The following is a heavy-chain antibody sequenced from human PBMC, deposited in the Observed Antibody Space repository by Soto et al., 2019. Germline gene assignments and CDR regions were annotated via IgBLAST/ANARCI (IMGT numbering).Heavy chain of an antibody. Sequence: PGESLKISCKGSGYSFTNYWIVWVRQMPGKGLECMGIIYPGDSDTKYSPSFQGQVTISADKSISTAYLQWSSLKASDTATYYCARRPLSSFYYYHGFDVWGQGTTVTVSS. CDR3: ARRPLSSFYYYHGFDV. CDR1: GYSFTNYW. V-gene: IGHV5-51*01. J-gene: IGHJ6*02. CDR2: IYPGDSDT.